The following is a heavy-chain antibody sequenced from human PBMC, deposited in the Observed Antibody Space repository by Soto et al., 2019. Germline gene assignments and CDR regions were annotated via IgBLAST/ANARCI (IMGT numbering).Heavy chain of an antibody. CDR2: ISYDGSNK. D-gene: IGHD1-1*01. J-gene: IGHJ4*02. V-gene: IGHV3-30-3*01. Sequence: QVQLVESRGGVVQPGRSLRLSCAASGFTFSSYAMHWVRQAPGKGLEWVAVISYDGSNKYYADSVKGRFTISRDNSKNTLYLQMNSLRAEDTAVYHCARGGWSTGTTAIDYWGQGTLVTVSS. CDR1: GFTFSSYA. CDR3: ARGGWSTGTTAIDY.